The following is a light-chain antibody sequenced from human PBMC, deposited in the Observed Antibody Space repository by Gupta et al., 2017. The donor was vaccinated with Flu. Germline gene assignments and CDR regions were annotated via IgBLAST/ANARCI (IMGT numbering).Light chain of an antibody. Sequence: GDRVTITCRASQDISTWLAWYQQRPGQAPKLLIYAASTLQSGVPSRFSGSGSGTDFTLTISSLQPEDFATYYCQRSNSFPWTFGQGTKVEIE. CDR1: QDISTW. J-gene: IGKJ1*01. CDR2: AAS. CDR3: QRSNSFPWT. V-gene: IGKV1-12*01.